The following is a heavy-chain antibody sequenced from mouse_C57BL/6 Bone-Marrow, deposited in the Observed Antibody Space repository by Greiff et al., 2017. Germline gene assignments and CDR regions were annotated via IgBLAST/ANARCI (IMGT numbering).Heavy chain of an antibody. CDR1: GYTFPSYW. Sequence: VQLHQPGAELVKPGASVKMSCKASGYTFPSYWITWVKQRPGQGLEWIGDIYPTSGRTNYNEKLKSKAILTVATSSNTAYMQLSSLTSEDSAVFYCARSGPLGRSFDYWGQGTTLTVSS. D-gene: IGHD4-1*01. V-gene: IGHV1-55*01. CDR3: ARSGPLGRSFDY. CDR2: IYPTSGRT. J-gene: IGHJ2*01.